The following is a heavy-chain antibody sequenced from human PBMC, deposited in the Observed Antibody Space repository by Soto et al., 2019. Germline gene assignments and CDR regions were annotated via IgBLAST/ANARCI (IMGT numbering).Heavy chain of an antibody. J-gene: IGHJ6*02. CDR2: INHSGST. V-gene: IGHV4-34*01. CDR3: ARDEVYATYYYYGMDV. Sequence: QVQLQQWGAGLLKPSETLSLTCDVYGGSFSGYYWSWIRQPPGKGLEWIGEINHSGSTNYNPSLKSRVTISVDTSKNQFSLKLSSVTAADTAVYYCARDEVYATYYYYGMDVWGQGTTVTVSS. CDR1: GGSFSGYY. D-gene: IGHD1-20*01.